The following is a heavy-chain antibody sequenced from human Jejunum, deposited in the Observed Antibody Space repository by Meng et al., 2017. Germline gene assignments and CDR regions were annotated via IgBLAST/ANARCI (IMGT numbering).Heavy chain of an antibody. Sequence: QVQVQESGPGLVKPSGTLSLTCAVSGGSIGSDNWWNWVRQPPGKGLKWIGEIYHSGSTNYNPSLKSRVTILVDKSKNQFSLKLTSVTAADTAVYYCASGQLVMGFDSWGQGTLVTVSS. D-gene: IGHD6-6*01. V-gene: IGHV4-4*02. J-gene: IGHJ4*02. CDR3: ASGQLVMGFDS. CDR2: IYHSGST. CDR1: GGSIGSDNW.